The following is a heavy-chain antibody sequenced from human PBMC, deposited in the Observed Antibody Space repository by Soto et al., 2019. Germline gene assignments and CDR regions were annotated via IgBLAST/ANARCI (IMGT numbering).Heavy chain of an antibody. V-gene: IGHV3-72*01. D-gene: IGHD2-21*01. CDR3: SRAGILTTPYYTDY. Sequence: EVQLVESGGGLVQPEGSLRLSCVASGFTFSDYYMDWVRQAPGKGLEWVGRVRNKVNSYTTEYAASVKGRFTVSRDDSRNSVYLQINSLKTGDTAMYYCSRAGILTTPYYTDYWGLGTLVTVSS. CDR2: VRNKVNSYTT. CDR1: GFTFSDYY. J-gene: IGHJ4*02.